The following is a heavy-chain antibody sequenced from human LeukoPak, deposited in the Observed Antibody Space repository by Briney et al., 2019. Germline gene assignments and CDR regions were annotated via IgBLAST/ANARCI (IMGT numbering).Heavy chain of an antibody. CDR2: ISGSGGST. D-gene: IGHD1-14*01. CDR3: ATETIGRHYDY. J-gene: IGHJ4*02. V-gene: IGHV3-23*01. CDR1: GFTFSSYA. Sequence: GGSLRLSCAASGFTFSSYAMSWVRQAPGKGLEWVSAISGSGGSTYYADSVKGRFTISRDNSKNSLYLQMNSLRAEDTTVYYCATETIGRHYDYWGQGTLLTVSS.